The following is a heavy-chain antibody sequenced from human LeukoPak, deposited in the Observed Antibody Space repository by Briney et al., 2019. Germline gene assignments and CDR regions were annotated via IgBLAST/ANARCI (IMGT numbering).Heavy chain of an antibody. J-gene: IGHJ4*02. CDR1: GFTFSSYA. CDR3: AGKTTVVTPG. V-gene: IGHV3-48*03. Sequence: GGSLRLSCAASGFTFSSYAMHWVRQAPGKGLEWVSCISSSGSTIYYADSVKGRFTISRDNAKNSLYLQMNSLRAEDTAVYYCAGKTTVVTPGWGQGTLVTVSS. D-gene: IGHD4-23*01. CDR2: ISSSGSTI.